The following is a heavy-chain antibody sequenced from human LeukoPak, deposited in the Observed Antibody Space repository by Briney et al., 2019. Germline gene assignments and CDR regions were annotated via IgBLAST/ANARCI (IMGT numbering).Heavy chain of an antibody. D-gene: IGHD2-8*01. CDR3: AKVYASPPAYYYYYGMDV. Sequence: GGSLRLSCAASGFTFSSYAMSWVRQAPGKGLEWVSAISGSGGSTYYADSVKGRFTISRDNSKNTLYLQMNSLRAEDTAVYYCAKVYASPPAYYYYYGMDVGGKGTTATVPS. V-gene: IGHV3-23*01. CDR2: ISGSGGST. J-gene: IGHJ6*04. CDR1: GFTFSSYA.